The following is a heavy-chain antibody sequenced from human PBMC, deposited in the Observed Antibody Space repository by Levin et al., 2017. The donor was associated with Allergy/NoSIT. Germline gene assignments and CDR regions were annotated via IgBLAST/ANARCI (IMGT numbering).Heavy chain of an antibody. CDR3: SRVWSFGEGSSLASGRADYYYDGMDV. D-gene: IGHD3-10*01. CDR2: IYYSGSI. Sequence: SETLSLTCTVSGGSISSGGYYWSWIRQHPGKGLEWIGYIYYSGSIYYNPSLRSRVIISVDTSKNQFSLNLSSVTAADTAVYYCSRVWSFGEGSSLASGRADYYYDGMDVWGQGTTVTVSS. V-gene: IGHV4-31*03. CDR1: GGSISSGGYY. J-gene: IGHJ6*02.